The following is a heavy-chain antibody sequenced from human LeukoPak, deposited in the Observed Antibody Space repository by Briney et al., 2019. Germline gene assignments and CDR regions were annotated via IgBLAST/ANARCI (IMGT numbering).Heavy chain of an antibody. D-gene: IGHD6-13*01. V-gene: IGHV4-34*01. CDR1: GGSFSGYY. CDR3: ARGGHSSSWTPYYFDP. Sequence: TSETPSLTCAVYGGSFSGYYWSWIRQPPGKGLEWIGEINHSGSTNYNPSLKSRVTISVDTSKNQFSLKLSSVTAADTAVYYCARGGHSSSWTPYYFDPWGQGTLVTVSS. J-gene: IGHJ4*02. CDR2: INHSGST.